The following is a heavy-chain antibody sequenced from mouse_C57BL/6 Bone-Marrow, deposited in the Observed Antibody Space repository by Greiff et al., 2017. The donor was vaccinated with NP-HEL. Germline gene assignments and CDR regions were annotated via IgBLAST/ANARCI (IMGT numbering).Heavy chain of an antibody. Sequence: VQLQQPGAELVKPGASVKLSCKASGYTFTSYYMYWVKQRPGQGLEWIGGINPSNGGTNFNEKFKSKATLTVDKSSSTAYMQLSSLTSEDSAVYYCTRSGYGGFAYWGQGTLVTVSA. V-gene: IGHV1S81*02. J-gene: IGHJ3*01. CDR1: GYTFTSYY. CDR3: TRSGYGGFAY. D-gene: IGHD1-1*02. CDR2: INPSNGGT.